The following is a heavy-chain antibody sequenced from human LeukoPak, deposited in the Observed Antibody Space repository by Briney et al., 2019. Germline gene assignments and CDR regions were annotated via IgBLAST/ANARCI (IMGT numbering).Heavy chain of an antibody. J-gene: IGHJ1*01. Sequence: PGASVKVSCKASGYTFTSYDINWVRQATGQGLEWMGWMNANSGNTGYAQKFQGRVTMTRNNSISTAYMELSSLRSEDTAVYYCARGLLRGFKYFQHWGQGTLVTVSS. CDR1: GYTFTSYD. V-gene: IGHV1-8*01. D-gene: IGHD3-9*01. CDR2: MNANSGNT. CDR3: ARGLLRGFKYFQH.